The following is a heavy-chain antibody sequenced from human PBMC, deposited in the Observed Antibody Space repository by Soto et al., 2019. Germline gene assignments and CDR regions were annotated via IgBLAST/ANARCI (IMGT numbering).Heavy chain of an antibody. Sequence: QVQLVQSGAEVKKPGASVKVSCKASGYTFTSYGISWVRQAPGQGLEWMGWISAYNCNTNYAQKLQGGVTMTTNPSTSTAYMELRSLRSDDTAVYSGARELLYGSGRYRSWFDPWGQGTLVTVSS. CDR1: GYTFTSYG. J-gene: IGHJ5*02. CDR3: ARELLYGSGRYRSWFDP. CDR2: ISAYNCNT. V-gene: IGHV1-18*01. D-gene: IGHD3-10*01.